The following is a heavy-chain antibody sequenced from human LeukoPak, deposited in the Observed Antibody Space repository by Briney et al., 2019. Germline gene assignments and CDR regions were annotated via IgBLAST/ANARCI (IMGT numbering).Heavy chain of an antibody. Sequence: GASVKVSCKASGYTFTSYDINWVRQATGQGLEWMGRIIPILGIANYAQKFQGRVTITADKSTSTAYMELSSLRSEDTAVYYCAREVKWEPWGQGTLVTVSS. D-gene: IGHD1-26*01. V-gene: IGHV1-69*04. J-gene: IGHJ4*02. CDR3: AREVKWEP. CDR2: IIPILGIA. CDR1: GYTFTSYD.